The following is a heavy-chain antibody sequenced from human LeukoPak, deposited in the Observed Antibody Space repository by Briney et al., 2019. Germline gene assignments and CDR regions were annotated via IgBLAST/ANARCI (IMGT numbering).Heavy chain of an antibody. CDR2: ISGGGGAT. V-gene: IGHV3-23*01. CDR1: GYTFSSYA. Sequence: GGSLRLSCAASGYTFSSYAMTWVRQAPGKGLEWVSSISGGGGATYYADSVKGRFTISRDNSKNTLYLQVNSLRAEDTAVYYCAKGHRGAGTVYFDYWGQGTLVTVSS. D-gene: IGHD1-14*01. CDR3: AKGHRGAGTVYFDY. J-gene: IGHJ4*02.